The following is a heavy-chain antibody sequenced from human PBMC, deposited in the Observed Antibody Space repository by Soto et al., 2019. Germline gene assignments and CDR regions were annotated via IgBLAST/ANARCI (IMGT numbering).Heavy chain of an antibody. J-gene: IGHJ4*02. CDR2: ISAYNGNT. V-gene: IGHV1-18*01. D-gene: IGHD6-13*01. CDR1: GYTFTSYG. Sequence: ASVKVSCKASGYTFTSYGISWVRQAPGQGLEWMGWISAYNGNTNYAQKLQGRVTMTTDTSTSTAYMELRSLRFDDTAVYYCARALWSTAAGTFDYWGQGTLVTVSS. CDR3: ARALWSTAAGTFDY.